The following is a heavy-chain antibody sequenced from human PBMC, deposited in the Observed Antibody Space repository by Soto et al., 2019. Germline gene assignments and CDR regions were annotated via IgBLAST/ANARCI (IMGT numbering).Heavy chain of an antibody. D-gene: IGHD2-21*02. Sequence: EVHLVESGGGLVQRGGSLRLSCAASGFIFSDYGLTWVRQAPGKGLEWVSHINAPSTSTLYADSVRGRFTISRDNAKNSVYLQMSSLSDEDTAVYYCTRDPEGDLDFDYWGQGTLVTVSS. CDR1: GFIFSDYG. V-gene: IGHV3-48*02. J-gene: IGHJ4*02. CDR2: INAPSTST. CDR3: TRDPEGDLDFDY.